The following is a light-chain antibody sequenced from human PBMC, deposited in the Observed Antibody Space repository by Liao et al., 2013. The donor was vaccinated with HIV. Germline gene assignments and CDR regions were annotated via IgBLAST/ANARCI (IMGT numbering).Light chain of an antibody. CDR3: QAWDSSVV. V-gene: IGLV3-1*01. CDR2: QDN. Sequence: SYELTQPPSVSVSPGQTASITCSGDKLGDEYASWYQQKPGQSPVLVIYQDNKRLSKIPERFSGSNSGNTATLTISGTQAVDEADYYCQAWDSSVVFGGGTKLTVL. CDR1: KLGDEY. J-gene: IGLJ2*01.